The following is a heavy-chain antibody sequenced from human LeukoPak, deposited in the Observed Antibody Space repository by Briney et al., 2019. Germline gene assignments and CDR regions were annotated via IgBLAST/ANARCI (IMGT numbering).Heavy chain of an antibody. Sequence: ASVKVSCKASGYTFTSYGISWVRQAPGQGLEWMGWISAYNGNTNYAQKLQGRVTMTTDTSTSTAYMELRSLRSDDTAVYYCAREHYDFWSGLHLYYYGMDVWGQGTTVTVSS. CDR1: GYTFTSYG. V-gene: IGHV1-18*01. CDR3: AREHYDFWSGLHLYYYGMDV. J-gene: IGHJ6*02. D-gene: IGHD3-3*01. CDR2: ISAYNGNT.